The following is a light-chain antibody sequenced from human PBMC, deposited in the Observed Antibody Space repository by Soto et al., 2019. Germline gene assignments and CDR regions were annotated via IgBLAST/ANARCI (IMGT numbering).Light chain of an antibody. CDR3: QYYDESMWT. CDR1: QSVVTSY. CDR2: GAL. Sequence: EVVLTQSPGTLSLSPGEGATLSCRASQSVVTSYLAWYQQRDVQSPRLLIYGALYRAPGIPDRFSGSGSGTDFTLSISRLDPEDFAVYYCQYYDESMWTFGQGTKVDIK. J-gene: IGKJ1*01. V-gene: IGKV3-20*01.